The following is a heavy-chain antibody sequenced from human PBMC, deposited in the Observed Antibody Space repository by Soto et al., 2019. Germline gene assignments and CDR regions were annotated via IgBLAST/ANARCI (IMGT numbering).Heavy chain of an antibody. CDR1: GFTFSSYT. CDR2: ISGSGGST. V-gene: IGHV3-23*01. CDR3: AKDGWELLRGFDP. J-gene: IGHJ5*02. Sequence: EVQLLESGGGLVQPGGSLRLSCAASGFTFSSYTMSWVRQAPGKGLEWVSAISGSGGSTNYADSVKGRFTISRDNSKNTLYLQMNSLRAEDTAVYYCAKDGWELLRGFDPWGQGTLVTVSS. D-gene: IGHD1-26*01.